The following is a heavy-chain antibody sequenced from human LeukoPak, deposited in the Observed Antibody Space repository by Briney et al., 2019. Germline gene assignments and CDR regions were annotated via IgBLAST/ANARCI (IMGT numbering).Heavy chain of an antibody. J-gene: IGHJ4*02. Sequence: GGSLRLSCAASGFAFNAYWMHWVRQAPGKGLVWVSHIKSDGSSTTYADSVKGRFTISRDNAKNTLYLQMNSLRAEDTAVYYCGRDFSYSPDYWGQGTLVTVSS. CDR3: GRDFSYSPDY. CDR2: IKSDGSST. D-gene: IGHD3-10*01. CDR1: GFAFNAYW. V-gene: IGHV3-74*01.